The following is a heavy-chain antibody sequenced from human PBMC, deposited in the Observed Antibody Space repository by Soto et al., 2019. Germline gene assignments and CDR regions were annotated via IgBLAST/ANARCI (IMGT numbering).Heavy chain of an antibody. D-gene: IGHD3-16*01. Sequence: PGGSLRLSCSASGFTFSSYLMPWVRQAPGKGLVGVSRINTHGSFKKYEDSVKGRFTISRDNTKNTLYLKTNSMRAQHTALYYCARPRGTENSAFDLWGQGTMVTVSS. J-gene: IGHJ3*01. CDR2: INTHGSFK. CDR3: ARPRGTENSAFDL. V-gene: IGHV3-74*01. CDR1: GFTFSSYL.